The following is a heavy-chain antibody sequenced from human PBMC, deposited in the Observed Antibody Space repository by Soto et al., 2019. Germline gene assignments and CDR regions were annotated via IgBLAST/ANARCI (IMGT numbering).Heavy chain of an antibody. CDR3: ARHCSGGTCYPDRGFDP. CDR1: GYSFTNYW. Sequence: PGESLKISCKGSGYSFTNYWISWVRQMPGKCLEWMGRIDPSDSYINYSPSFQGHVTISADKSISTAYLQWSSLKASDTAMYYCARHCSGGTCYPDRGFDPWGQGALVTVSS. CDR2: IDPSDSYI. J-gene: IGHJ5*02. V-gene: IGHV5-10-1*01. D-gene: IGHD2-15*01.